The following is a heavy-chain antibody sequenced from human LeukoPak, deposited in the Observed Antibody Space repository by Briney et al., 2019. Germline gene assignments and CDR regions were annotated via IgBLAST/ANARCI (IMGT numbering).Heavy chain of an antibody. Sequence: PGGSLRLSCAASGFTVSSNYMSWVRQAPGKGLEWGSVIYSGGNTFYADSVKGRFTISRDNSKNTLYLQMNSLRAEDTAVYYCAKAKDIVVVPAARTTVGYWGQGTLVTVSS. CDR3: AKAKDIVVVPAARTTVGY. CDR2: IYSGGNT. V-gene: IGHV3-66*01. D-gene: IGHD2-2*01. CDR1: GFTVSSNY. J-gene: IGHJ4*02.